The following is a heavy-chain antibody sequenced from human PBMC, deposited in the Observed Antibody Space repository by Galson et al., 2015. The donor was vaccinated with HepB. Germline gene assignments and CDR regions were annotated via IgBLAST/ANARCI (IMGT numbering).Heavy chain of an antibody. CDR2: IIPIFGTA. CDR3: AREAYYDILTGYLVRGYYYYGMDV. J-gene: IGHJ6*02. V-gene: IGHV1-69*13. D-gene: IGHD3-9*01. Sequence: SVKVSCKASGGTFSSYAISWVRQAPGQGLEWMGGIIPIFGTANYAQKFQGRVTITADESTSTAYMELSSLRSEDTAVYYCAREAYYDILTGYLVRGYYYYGMDVWGHGTPVTVSS. CDR1: GGTFSSYA.